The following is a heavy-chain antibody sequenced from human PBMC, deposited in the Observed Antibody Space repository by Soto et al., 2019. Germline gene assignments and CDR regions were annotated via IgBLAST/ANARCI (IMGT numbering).Heavy chain of an antibody. CDR3: AMLGGWSGGSTDMVV. Sequence: EVQLVESGGGLVQPGGSLRLSCAASGLIFSDYHMDWVRQAPGKGLEWVGRIRRKANSYTTEYAASVKGRFTISRDDSKNSLYLQMNSLKTEDTAVYYCAMLGGWSGGSTDMVVWGQGTTVTVSS. V-gene: IGHV3-72*01. CDR2: IRRKANSYTT. D-gene: IGHD6-19*01. CDR1: GLIFSDYH. J-gene: IGHJ6*02.